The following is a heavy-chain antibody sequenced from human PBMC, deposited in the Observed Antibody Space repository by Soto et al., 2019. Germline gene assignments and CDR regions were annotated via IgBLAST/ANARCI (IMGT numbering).Heavy chain of an antibody. Sequence: QERLVQSGAEVRKPGSSVKVSCKVTGGTSTRYAINWVRQAPGQGLEWMGGIVPMFGTSKSAQKFQGRVTTTADTSTNIAYMELRSLRSEDTAVYYCNRGSEYDFWSGYLWGQGTLVSVSS. J-gene: IGHJ4*02. CDR3: NRGSEYDFWSGYL. D-gene: IGHD3-3*01. CDR2: IVPMFGTS. CDR1: GGTSTRYA. V-gene: IGHV1-69*06.